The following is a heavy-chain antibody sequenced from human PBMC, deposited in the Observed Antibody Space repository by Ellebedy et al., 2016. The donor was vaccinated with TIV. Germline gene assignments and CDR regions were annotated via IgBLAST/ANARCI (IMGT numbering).Heavy chain of an antibody. CDR1: GDSITNYY. CDR3: ARDRMYYYDSSGSYQYYGMDV. D-gene: IGHD3-22*01. V-gene: IGHV4-59*01. CDR2: IYNRGRT. J-gene: IGHJ6*02. Sequence: SETLSLXCSVSGDSITNYYWTWIRQPPGKGLEWIGYIYNRGRTNYNPSLESRVTISVDTSKNQFSLKLSSVTAADTAVYYCARDRMYYYDSSGSYQYYGMDVWGQGTTVTVSS.